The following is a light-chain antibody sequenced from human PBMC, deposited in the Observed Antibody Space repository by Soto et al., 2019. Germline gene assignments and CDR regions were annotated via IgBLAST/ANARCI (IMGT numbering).Light chain of an antibody. CDR1: SSDVGGYNY. Sequence: QSVLTQPASVSGSPGQSITISCTGTSSDVGGYNYVSWYQQHPGNVPKLMIYEVSSRPAGVSNRFSGSKSGNTASLTISGLQAEDEADYFCLPRGDSLTYVFGSGTKVTVL. J-gene: IGLJ1*01. CDR2: EVS. CDR3: LPRGDSLTYV. V-gene: IGLV2-14*01.